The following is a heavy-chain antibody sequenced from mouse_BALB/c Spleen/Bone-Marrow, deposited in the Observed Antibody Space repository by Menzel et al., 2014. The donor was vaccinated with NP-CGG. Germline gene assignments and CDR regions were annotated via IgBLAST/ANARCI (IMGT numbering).Heavy chain of an antibody. J-gene: IGHJ2*01. CDR1: GFTFTDYY. Sequence: EVKLMESGGGLVQPGGSLRLSCATYGFTFTDYYMNWVRQPPGKALEWLAFIRNKAYGYTTEYSASVKGRFTISRDNSQNILYLQMNTLRAEDSATYYCARDMGGLLFDSWGQGTTLSVSS. CDR2: IRNKAYGYTT. CDR3: ARDMGGLLFDS. D-gene: IGHD1-1*01. V-gene: IGHV7-3*02.